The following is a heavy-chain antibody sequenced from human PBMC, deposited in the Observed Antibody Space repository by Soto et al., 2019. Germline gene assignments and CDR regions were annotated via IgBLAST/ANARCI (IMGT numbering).Heavy chain of an antibody. CDR2: ISSSSSYI. CDR3: ASSGYTY. J-gene: IGHJ4*02. Sequence: PGGSLRLSCAVSGFTFSSCSMNWFRQAPGEGLEWVSSISSSSSYIYYADSVKGRFTISRDNAKNSLYLQMNSLRAEDTAVYYCASSGYTYWGQGTLVTVSS. V-gene: IGHV3-21*01. D-gene: IGHD3-22*01. CDR1: GFTFSSCS.